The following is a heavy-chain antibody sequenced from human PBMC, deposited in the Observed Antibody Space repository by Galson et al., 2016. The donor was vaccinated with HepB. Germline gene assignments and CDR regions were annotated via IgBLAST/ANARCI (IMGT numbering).Heavy chain of an antibody. J-gene: IGHJ6*02. CDR3: ARDNRITMIQGTNSYYFGMDV. V-gene: IGHV3-53*01. D-gene: IGHD3-10*01. CDR2: IYSDGST. Sequence: SLRLSCAASGFTVNNNYISWVRQAPGKGLEWVSVIYSDGSTKYAGSVKGRFTISRDNSKNTVYLQVNSLRAEDTAVYYCARDNRITMIQGTNSYYFGMDVWGQGTTVTVSS. CDR1: GFTVNNNY.